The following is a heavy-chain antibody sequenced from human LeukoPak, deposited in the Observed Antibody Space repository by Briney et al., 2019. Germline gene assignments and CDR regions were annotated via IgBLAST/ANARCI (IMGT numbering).Heavy chain of an antibody. D-gene: IGHD5-12*01. CDR3: ARGRSTGYPYYFEY. V-gene: IGHV1-8*03. CDR1: GYTFTSYD. CDR2: MNPNSGST. Sequence: GASVKVSYKASGYTFTSYDINWVRQATGQRLEWMGWMNPNSGSTGYAQKFQGRVTITRNTSISTAYMELSGLRSEDTAVYYCARGRSTGYPYYFEYWGQGTLVTVSS. J-gene: IGHJ4*02.